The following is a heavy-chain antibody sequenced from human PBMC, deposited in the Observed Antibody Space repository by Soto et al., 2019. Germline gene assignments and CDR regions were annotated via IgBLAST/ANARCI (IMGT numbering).Heavy chain of an antibody. Sequence: SETLSLTCTVSGGSMSSSNWWNWVRQPPGKGLEWIGSVHHSVTTYYNPSLKGRVTISMDTSKNQFYLRLTSVTAADTAVYFCARAKTTMIVPENYWGQGTLVTVPQ. CDR1: GGSMSSSNW. V-gene: IGHV4-4*02. D-gene: IGHD3-22*01. CDR3: ARAKTTMIVPENY. CDR2: VHHSVTT. J-gene: IGHJ4*02.